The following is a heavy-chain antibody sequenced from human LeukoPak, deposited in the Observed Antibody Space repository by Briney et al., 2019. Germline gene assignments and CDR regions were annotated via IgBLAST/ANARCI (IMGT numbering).Heavy chain of an antibody. Sequence: GGSVRLSCAASGFTFSSYAMSWVRQAPGKGLEWVSAISGSGGSTYYADSVKGRFTISRDNSKNTLYLQMNSLRAEDTAVYYCAKGLRASRRPRFDYWGQGTLVTVSS. J-gene: IGHJ4*02. V-gene: IGHV3-23*01. CDR2: ISGSGGST. CDR1: GFTFSSYA. CDR3: AKGLRASRRPRFDY.